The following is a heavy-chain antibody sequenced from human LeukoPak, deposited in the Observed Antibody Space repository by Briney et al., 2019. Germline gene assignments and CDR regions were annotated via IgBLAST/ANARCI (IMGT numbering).Heavy chain of an antibody. J-gene: IGHJ4*02. V-gene: IGHV3-23*01. CDR3: AKRSYHSAYYFDY. Sequence: GGTLRLSCAASGFTFSSYGMSWVRQAPGKGLEWVSAISGSGGSTYYADSVKGRFTISRDNSKNTLYLQMNSLRAEDAAVYYCAKRSYHSAYYFDYWGQGTLVTVSS. CDR1: GFTFSSYG. CDR2: ISGSGGST. D-gene: IGHD3-16*02.